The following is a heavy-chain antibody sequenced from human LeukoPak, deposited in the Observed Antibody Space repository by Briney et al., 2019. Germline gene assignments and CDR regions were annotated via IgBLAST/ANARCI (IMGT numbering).Heavy chain of an antibody. V-gene: IGHV4-59*01. CDR2: IYYSGST. J-gene: IGHJ4*02. D-gene: IGHD6-19*01. CDR3: ARERQWLLQDS. Sequence: SETLSLTCTVSGGSISSYYWSWIRQPPGKGLEWIGYIYYSGSTNYNPSLKSRVTISVDTSKNQFSLKLSSVTAADTAVYYCARERQWLLQDSWGQGTLLTVSS. CDR1: GGSISSYY.